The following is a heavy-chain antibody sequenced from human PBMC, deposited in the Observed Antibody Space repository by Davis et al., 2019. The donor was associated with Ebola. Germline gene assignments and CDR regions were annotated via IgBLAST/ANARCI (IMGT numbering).Heavy chain of an antibody. V-gene: IGHV3-21*01. D-gene: IGHD3/OR15-3a*01. Sequence: GESLKISCAASGFTFSSYSMNWVRQAPGKGLEWVSSISSSSSYIYYADSVKGRFTISRDNAKNSLYLQMNSLRAEDTAVYYCARVGLNFRAFDIWGQGTMVTVSS. CDR1: GFTFSSYS. CDR3: ARVGLNFRAFDI. CDR2: ISSSSSYI. J-gene: IGHJ3*02.